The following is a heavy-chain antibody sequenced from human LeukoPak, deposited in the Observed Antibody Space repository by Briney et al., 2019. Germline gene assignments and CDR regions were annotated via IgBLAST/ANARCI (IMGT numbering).Heavy chain of an antibody. J-gene: IGHJ4*02. CDR1: GASISGYY. D-gene: IGHD3-16*01. CDR2: VDHTGST. Sequence: SETLSLTCTVSGASISGYYWSWMRQPPGKGLEWVGYVDHTGSTNHNPSLKSRVTISVDTSKNQFSLKLTSVTAADTAVYYCARHRWGEGFCDYWGPGTPVTVSS. V-gene: IGHV4-59*08. CDR3: ARHRWGEGFCDY.